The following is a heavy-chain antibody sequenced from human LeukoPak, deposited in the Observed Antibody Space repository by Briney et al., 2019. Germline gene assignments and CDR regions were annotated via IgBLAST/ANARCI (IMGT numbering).Heavy chain of an antibody. CDR1: GFTFSSYG. Sequence: GGSLRLSCAASGFTFSSYGMHWVRQAPGKGLEWVAVISYDGGNEYYADSVKGRFTISRDNSKSTLYLQMNSLRPEDTAVYYCAKGYFDSTGWGQGTLVTVSS. V-gene: IGHV3-30*18. J-gene: IGHJ4*02. CDR2: ISYDGGNE. D-gene: IGHD3-22*01. CDR3: AKGYFDSTG.